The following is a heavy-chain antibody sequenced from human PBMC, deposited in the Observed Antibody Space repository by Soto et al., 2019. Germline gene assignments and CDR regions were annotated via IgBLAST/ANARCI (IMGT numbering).Heavy chain of an antibody. Sequence: ASVKVSCKASGYTFTSYYMHWVRQAPGQGLEWMGIINPSGGSTSYAQKFQGRVTMTRDTSTSTVYMELSSLRSEDTAVYYCAREDGSINRTSDGNWLDPWGQGTLVTVYS. CDR2: INPSGGST. CDR3: AREDGSINRTSDGNWLDP. J-gene: IGHJ5*02. CDR1: GYTFTSYY. D-gene: IGHD1-7*01. V-gene: IGHV1-46*01.